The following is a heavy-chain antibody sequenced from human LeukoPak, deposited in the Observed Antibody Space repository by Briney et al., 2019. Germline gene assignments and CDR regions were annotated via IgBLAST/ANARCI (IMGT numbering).Heavy chain of an antibody. J-gene: IGHJ4*02. D-gene: IGHD3-10*01. CDR1: GGSFSGYY. V-gene: IGHV4-34*01. CDR3: ARGITWDY. CDR2: INHSGST. Sequence: SETLSLTCAVYGGSFSGYYWSWFRQPPGKGLEWIGEINHSGSTNYNPSLKSRVTISVDTSKNQFSLKLSSVTAADTAVYYCARGITWDYWGQGTLVTVSS.